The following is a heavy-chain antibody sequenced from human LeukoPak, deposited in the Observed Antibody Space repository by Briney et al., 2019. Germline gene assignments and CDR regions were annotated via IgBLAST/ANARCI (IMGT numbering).Heavy chain of an antibody. CDR2: MNPNSGNT. Sequence: GASVKVSCKASGYTFTSYDINWGRQAPGQGVEWVGWMNPNSGNTGYAQKFQGRVTMTRNTSISTAYMELSSLRSEDTAVYYCARSRHYYDSSADYWGQGTLVTVSS. J-gene: IGHJ4*02. CDR3: ARSRHYYDSSADY. V-gene: IGHV1-8*01. CDR1: GYTFTSYD. D-gene: IGHD3-22*01.